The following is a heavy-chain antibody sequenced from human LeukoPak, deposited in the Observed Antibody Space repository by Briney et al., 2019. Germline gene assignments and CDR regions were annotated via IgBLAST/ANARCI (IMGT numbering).Heavy chain of an antibody. CDR1: GFTVSSNY. Sequence: GGSLRLSCAASGFTVSSNYMSWVRQAPGKGLEWVSVIYSGGSTYYADSVKGRFTISRDNAKNSLYLQMNSLRAEDTAVYYCAREYCSGGSCYGEYFRHWGQGTLVTVSS. CDR3: AREYCSGGSCYGEYFRH. D-gene: IGHD2-15*01. CDR2: IYSGGST. V-gene: IGHV3-66*01. J-gene: IGHJ1*01.